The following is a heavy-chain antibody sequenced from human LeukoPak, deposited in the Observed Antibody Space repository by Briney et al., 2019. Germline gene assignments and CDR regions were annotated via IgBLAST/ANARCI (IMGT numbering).Heavy chain of an antibody. D-gene: IGHD5-24*01. CDR1: GFTFSSYW. CDR3: AREGFRAMAYYYYYMDV. CDR2: IKQDGSEK. J-gene: IGHJ6*03. Sequence: GGSLRLSCAASGFTFSSYWMSWVRQAPGKGLEWVANIKQDGSEKYYVDSVKGRFTISRDNAKNSLYLQMNSLRAEDTAVYYCAREGFRAMAYYYYYMDVWGKGTTVTVSS. V-gene: IGHV3-7*01.